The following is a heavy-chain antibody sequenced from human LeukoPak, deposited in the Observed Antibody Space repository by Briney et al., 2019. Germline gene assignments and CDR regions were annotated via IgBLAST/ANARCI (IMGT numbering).Heavy chain of an antibody. V-gene: IGHV4-39*07. CDR3: ARGEPPSDY. Sequence: PSETLSLTCTVSGGSISSSSYYWGWIRQPPGKGLEWIGSIYYSGSTYYNPSLKSRVTISVDTSKNQFSLKLSSVTAADTAVYYCARGEPPSDYWGQGTLVTVSS. J-gene: IGHJ4*02. CDR1: GGSISSSSYY. D-gene: IGHD1-14*01. CDR2: IYYSGST.